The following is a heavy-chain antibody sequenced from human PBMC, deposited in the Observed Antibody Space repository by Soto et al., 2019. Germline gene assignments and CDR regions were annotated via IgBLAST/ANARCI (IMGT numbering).Heavy chain of an antibody. J-gene: IGHJ6*02. D-gene: IGHD3-16*01. Sequence: ASVKVSCKASGYTFTSNGISWVRQAPGQGLEWMGWISAYNGNTNYAQNVQGRVTLTTDTSTSTAYMELRSLRSNDTAIYYCAMVDVYVTPSPQDVWGQGTTVTVSS. V-gene: IGHV1-18*01. CDR1: GYTFTSNG. CDR2: ISAYNGNT. CDR3: AMVDVYVTPSPQDV.